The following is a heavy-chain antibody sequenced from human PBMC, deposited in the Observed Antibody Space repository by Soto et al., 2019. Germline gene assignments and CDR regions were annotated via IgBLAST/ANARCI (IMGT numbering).Heavy chain of an antibody. Sequence: QVQLVESGGGVVQPGRSLRLSCSTSGFTFSNYGMHWVRQAPGKGLEWVAVISFDGNDKYYADSVKVRFTISRDNSKHTLYLHMTSLRAEDTAMYSCAKDKYGGATYLDFWGQGTLVTVSS. J-gene: IGHJ4*02. V-gene: IGHV3-30*18. D-gene: IGHD1-26*01. CDR2: ISFDGNDK. CDR1: GFTFSNYG. CDR3: AKDKYGGATYLDF.